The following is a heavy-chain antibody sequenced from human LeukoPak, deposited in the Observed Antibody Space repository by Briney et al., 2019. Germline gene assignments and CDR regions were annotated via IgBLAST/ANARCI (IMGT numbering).Heavy chain of an antibody. Sequence: SETLSLTCTVSGGSISSYYWSWIRHPPGKGLEWIGYIYYSGSTNYNPSLKSRVTISVDTSKNQFSLKLSSVTAADTAVYYCARVGDIVVVPAAVYFDYWGQGTLVTVSS. CDR1: GGSISSYY. J-gene: IGHJ4*02. D-gene: IGHD2-2*01. V-gene: IGHV4-59*01. CDR2: IYYSGST. CDR3: ARVGDIVVVPAAVYFDY.